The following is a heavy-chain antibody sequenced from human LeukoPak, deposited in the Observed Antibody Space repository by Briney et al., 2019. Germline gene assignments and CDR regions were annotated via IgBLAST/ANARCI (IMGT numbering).Heavy chain of an antibody. D-gene: IGHD3-3*01. CDR1: GGSISSYY. V-gene: IGHV4-4*07. CDR2: IYTSGNT. J-gene: IGHJ5*02. Sequence: SETLSLTCTVSGGSISSYYWSWIRQPAGKGLEWIGHIYTSGNTNYNSSLKSRVTISVDTSKNQFSLKLSSVTAADTAVYYCARGKEYYDFWSGVVSPFDPWGQGTLVTVSS. CDR3: ARGKEYYDFWSGVVSPFDP.